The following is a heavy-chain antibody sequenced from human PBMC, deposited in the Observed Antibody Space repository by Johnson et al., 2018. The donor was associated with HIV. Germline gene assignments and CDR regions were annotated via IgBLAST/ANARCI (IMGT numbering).Heavy chain of an antibody. CDR1: GFTFRTYG. Sequence: QVQLVESGGGLVQPGGSLRLSCAASGFTFRTYGMHWVRQAPGKGLEWVAVISFDGSNKYYADSVTGLFTISRDNSKHTLSLQMNSLRAEDTAVYYCAKDLDYYDSSTYAFDIWGQGTMVIVSS. CDR2: ISFDGSNK. CDR3: AKDLDYYDSSTYAFDI. J-gene: IGHJ3*02. D-gene: IGHD3-22*01. V-gene: IGHV3-30*18.